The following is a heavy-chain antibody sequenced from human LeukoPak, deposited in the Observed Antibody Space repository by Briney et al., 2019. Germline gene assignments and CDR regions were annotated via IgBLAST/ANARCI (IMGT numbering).Heavy chain of an antibody. J-gene: IGHJ6*03. CDR2: IAIYNGDT. CDR1: GYSFIKYG. CDR3: ARLQFGGSGSRYYYFYMDV. V-gene: IGHV1-18*01. D-gene: IGHD3-3*01. Sequence: GASVKVSCKASGYSFIKYGISWVRQAPGQGLEWMGWIAIYNGDTNYAQKYQGRVTMTTDTSTSTAYMELRSLRSGDTAAYYCARLQFGGSGSRYYYFYMDVWGKGTTVTVSS.